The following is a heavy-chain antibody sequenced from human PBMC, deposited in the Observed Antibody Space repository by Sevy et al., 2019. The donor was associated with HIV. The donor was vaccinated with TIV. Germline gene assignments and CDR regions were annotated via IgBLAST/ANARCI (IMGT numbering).Heavy chain of an antibody. CDR2: INPNSGGT. CDR3: ARGGRYCISTSCLWSFDY. CDR1: GYTFTGYY. J-gene: IGHJ4*02. V-gene: IGHV1-2*06. Sequence: ASVKVSCKASGYTFTGYYMHWVRQAPGQGLEWMGRINPNSGGTNYAQKFQGRVTMTRDTSISTAYMELSSMRAEDTAVYYCARGGRYCISTSCLWSFDYWGQGTLVTVSS. D-gene: IGHD2-2*01.